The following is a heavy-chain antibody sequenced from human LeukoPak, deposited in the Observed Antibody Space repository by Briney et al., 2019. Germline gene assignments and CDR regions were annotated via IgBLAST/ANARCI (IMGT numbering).Heavy chain of an antibody. CDR2: IFSNGDT. CDR3: AKVHAPDRVLYYYYYYMDV. CDR1: EFTVSRNY. Sequence: PGGSLRLSCTASEFTVSRNYMLWVRQAPGKGLEWVSLIFSNGDTHYADSVKGRFTISRDTSKNTVYLQMNSLRAEDTAVYYCAKVHAPDRVLYYYYYYMDVWGKGTTVTVSS. D-gene: IGHD2/OR15-2a*01. V-gene: IGHV3-53*01. J-gene: IGHJ6*03.